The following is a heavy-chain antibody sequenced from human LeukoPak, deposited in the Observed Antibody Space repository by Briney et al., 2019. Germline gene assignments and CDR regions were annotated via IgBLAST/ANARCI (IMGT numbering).Heavy chain of an antibody. Sequence: GGSLRLSCTASGFTFSGYSMNWIRQAPGEGLEWVSSFGTRSTSIYHAGSVKGRFAISRDNAKNSLYLQMNSLRAEDTALYYCAREVSEGFDFWGQGTLVTVSS. V-gene: IGHV3-21*01. CDR1: GFTFSGYS. CDR3: AREVSEGFDF. CDR2: FGTRSTSI. J-gene: IGHJ4*02. D-gene: IGHD3-22*01.